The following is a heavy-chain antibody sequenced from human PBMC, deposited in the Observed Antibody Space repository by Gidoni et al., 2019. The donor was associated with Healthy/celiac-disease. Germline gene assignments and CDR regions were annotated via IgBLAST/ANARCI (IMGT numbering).Heavy chain of an antibody. V-gene: IGHV3-30*18. CDR3: AKVPLQRVAARPSYFDY. J-gene: IGHJ4*02. D-gene: IGHD6-6*01. CDR1: GFTFSSYG. Sequence: QVQLVESGGGLVQPGWSLILSCAASGFTFSSYGMHWFRQAPGTWLEWVAVISYDGSNKYYADSVKGRFTISRDNSKNTLYLKMNSLRAEDTAVYYCAKVPLQRVAARPSYFDYWGQGTLVTVSS. CDR2: ISYDGSNK.